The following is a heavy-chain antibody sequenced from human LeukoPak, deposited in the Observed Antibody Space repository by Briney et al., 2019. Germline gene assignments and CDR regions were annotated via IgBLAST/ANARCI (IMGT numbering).Heavy chain of an antibody. D-gene: IGHD4-23*01. V-gene: IGHV3-7*03. CDR2: IKQDGSDK. CDR1: GFTFSSYW. CDR3: ARKTVVGSYFDY. J-gene: IGHJ4*02. Sequence: GGSPRLSCAASGFTFSSYWMSWVRQAPGKGLEWVANIKQDGSDKYYVDSVKGRFTISRDNAKNSLYLQINSLRAEDTAVYYCARKTVVGSYFDYWGQGTPVTVSS.